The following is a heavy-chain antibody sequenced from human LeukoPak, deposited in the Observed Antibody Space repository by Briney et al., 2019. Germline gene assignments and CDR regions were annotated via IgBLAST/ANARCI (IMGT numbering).Heavy chain of an antibody. D-gene: IGHD1-26*01. CDR1: GFTFSGSA. CDR2: ISSSSSYI. V-gene: IGHV3-21*01. Sequence: GGSLRLSCAASGFTFSGSAMHWVRQAPGKGLEWVSSISSSSSYIYYADSVKGRFTISRDNAKNSLYLQMNSLRAEDTAVYYCARVIVFRGYMDVWGKGTTVTVSS. J-gene: IGHJ6*03. CDR3: ARVIVFRGYMDV.